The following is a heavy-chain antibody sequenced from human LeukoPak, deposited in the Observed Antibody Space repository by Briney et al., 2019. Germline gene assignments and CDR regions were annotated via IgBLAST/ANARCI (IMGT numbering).Heavy chain of an antibody. CDR1: GLTFNKYG. J-gene: IGHJ4*02. Sequence: VTSLRLSCAAPGLTFNKYGMHWVRQAPGKGLEWVAVIWHDGRNKYYADSVKGRFTISRDNSKNMLYLQMNSLRAEDTGVYYCARDRGSDDPIDYWGQGTLVTVSS. CDR2: IWHDGRNK. D-gene: IGHD2-15*01. CDR3: ARDRGSDDPIDY. V-gene: IGHV3-33*01.